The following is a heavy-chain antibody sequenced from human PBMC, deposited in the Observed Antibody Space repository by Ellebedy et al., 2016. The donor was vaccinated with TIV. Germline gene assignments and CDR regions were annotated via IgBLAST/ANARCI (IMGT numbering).Heavy chain of an antibody. V-gene: IGHV3-53*01. D-gene: IGHD2-21*02. CDR1: GITVSRQY. CDR3: ARWGDGKRPDY. J-gene: IGHJ4*02. Sequence: PGGSLRLSCAASGITVSRQYMSWVRQAPGKGLEWVSLIYSDGRTYYADSVKGRFTISRDNAKNSLYLQMNSLRDEDTAVYYCARWGDGKRPDYWGQGTLVTVSS. CDR2: IYSDGRT.